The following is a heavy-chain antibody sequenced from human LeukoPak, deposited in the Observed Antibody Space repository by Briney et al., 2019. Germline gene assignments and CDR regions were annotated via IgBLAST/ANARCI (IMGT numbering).Heavy chain of an antibody. CDR3: ARETYDGAYYFDQ. Sequence: GGSLRLSCAASGFTFSRDWMAWIRQAPGKGLEWVANIKEDGREKYYVESVRGRFIISRDNAKNSLYLQMNSLRVEDTAVYYCARETYDGAYYFDQWGQGILVTASS. V-gene: IGHV3-7*01. CDR1: GFTFSRDW. J-gene: IGHJ4*02. CDR2: IKEDGREK. D-gene: IGHD5-12*01.